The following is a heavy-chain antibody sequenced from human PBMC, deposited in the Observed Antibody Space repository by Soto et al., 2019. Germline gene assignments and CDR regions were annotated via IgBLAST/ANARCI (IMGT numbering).Heavy chain of an antibody. J-gene: IGHJ1*01. CDR1: GYTFTSYV. CDR2: ISAYNVNT. Sequence: QVQLVQSGAEVKKPGASVKVSCKSSGYTFTSYVISWVRQAPGQGLEWMGWISAYNVNTNYAQQLQGRVTLTTDTSTSTAYRELRSLRANDTAVSYCARGLQNYDILTGRSHWGQGTLVTVSS. V-gene: IGHV1-18*01. D-gene: IGHD3-9*01. CDR3: ARGLQNYDILTGRSH.